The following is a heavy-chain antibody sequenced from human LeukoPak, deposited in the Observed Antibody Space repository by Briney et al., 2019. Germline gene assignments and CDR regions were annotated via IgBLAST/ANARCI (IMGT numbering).Heavy chain of an antibody. CDR2: ISSSSSNI. J-gene: IGHJ5*02. V-gene: IGHV3-21*01. Sequence: SGGSLRLSCAASGFTFSSYTMNWVRQVRGKGLEWVSSISSSSSNIYYADSVKGRFSISRDNAMQSLYLQIHSLRAEDTAVYYCARGREGIAARWWVEEPRWYFFDPWGQGTLATVSS. CDR3: ARGREGIAARWWVEEPRWYFFDP. D-gene: IGHD6-6*01. CDR1: GFTFSSYT.